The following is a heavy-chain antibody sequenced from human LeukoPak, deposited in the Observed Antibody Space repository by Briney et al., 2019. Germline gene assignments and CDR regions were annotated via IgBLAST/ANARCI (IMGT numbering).Heavy chain of an antibody. CDR3: AKDQDSSGHPWDFQH. Sequence: SGGSLRLSCAASGFTVSSTYMTWVRQAPGKGLEWVSVIYSAGSTYYADSVKGRFTISRDNSKNTLYLQMNSLRAEDTAVYYCAKDQDSSGHPWDFQHWGQGTLVTVSS. CDR1: GFTVSSTY. CDR2: IYSAGST. V-gene: IGHV3-53*01. D-gene: IGHD3-22*01. J-gene: IGHJ1*01.